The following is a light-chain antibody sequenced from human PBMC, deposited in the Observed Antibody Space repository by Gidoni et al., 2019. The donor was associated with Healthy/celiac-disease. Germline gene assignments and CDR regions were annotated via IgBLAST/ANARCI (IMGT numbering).Light chain of an antibody. CDR3: SSYTSSSTEV. V-gene: IGLV2-14*01. J-gene: IGLJ2*01. CDR1: SSDVGGYNY. Sequence: QSALTKPASVSGSPGQSITISCTGTSSDVGGYNYVSWYQQHPGKAPKLIIYDVSNRPSGVSNRFSGSKSGNTASLTISGLQAEDEADYYCSSYTSSSTEVFGGGTKLTVL. CDR2: DVS.